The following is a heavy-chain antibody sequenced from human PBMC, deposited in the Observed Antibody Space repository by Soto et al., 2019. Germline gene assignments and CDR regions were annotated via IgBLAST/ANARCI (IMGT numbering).Heavy chain of an antibody. CDR2: MYFGGSF. J-gene: IGHJ5*02. CDR1: GASVSTGY. V-gene: IGHV4-4*09. D-gene: IGHD3-22*01. Sequence: QLQLQESGPGLVKPSETLSLTCTVSGASVSTGYWSWIRRPPGKGLAWIGFMYFGGSFNYNPSLTSRLTISVETSKNQFSIKLTSVTAADTAVYYCARSYYDSTGFAVDPWGQGTLVTVSS. CDR3: ARSYYDSTGFAVDP.